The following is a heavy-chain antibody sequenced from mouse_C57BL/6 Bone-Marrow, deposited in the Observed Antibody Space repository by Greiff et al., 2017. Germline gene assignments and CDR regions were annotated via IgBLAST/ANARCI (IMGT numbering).Heavy chain of an antibody. D-gene: IGHD1-1*01. Sequence: VQLKQSGAELVRPGASVKLSCTASGFNIKDDYMHWVKQRPEQGLEWIGWIDPENGDTEYASKFQGKATITADTSSNTAYLQLSSLTSEDTAVYYCTSLGTTVVAPYWYVDVWGTGTTVTVSS. CDR3: TSLGTTVVAPYWYVDV. CDR2: IDPENGDT. CDR1: GFNIKDDY. V-gene: IGHV14-4*01. J-gene: IGHJ1*03.